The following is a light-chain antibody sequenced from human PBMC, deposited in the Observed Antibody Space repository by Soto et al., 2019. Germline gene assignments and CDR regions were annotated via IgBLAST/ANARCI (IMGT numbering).Light chain of an antibody. CDR1: QRINIY. Sequence: DIQMTQSPSSLSTSVGDRVTITCRASQRINIYLNWYRQKPGKXPXXLIYSASNLQSGVPSRFSGSGSGTYFTLTISSLQPEDSATYYCQQSFSTPTFGQGTRLEIK. CDR2: SAS. J-gene: IGKJ5*01. CDR3: QQSFSTPT. V-gene: IGKV1-39*01.